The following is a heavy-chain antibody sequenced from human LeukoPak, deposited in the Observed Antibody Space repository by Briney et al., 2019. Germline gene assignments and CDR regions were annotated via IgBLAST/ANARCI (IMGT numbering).Heavy chain of an antibody. CDR3: ARSEGGYDSAIDY. CDR2: IYHSGST. D-gene: IGHD5-12*01. CDR1: GGSISSGGYS. J-gene: IGHJ4*02. V-gene: IGHV4-30-2*01. Sequence: SSETLSLTCAVSGGSISSGGYSWSWIRQPPGKGLEWIGYIYHSGSTYYNPSLKSRVTISVDRSKNQFSLKLSSVTAADTAVYYCARSEGGYDSAIDYWGQGTLVTVSS.